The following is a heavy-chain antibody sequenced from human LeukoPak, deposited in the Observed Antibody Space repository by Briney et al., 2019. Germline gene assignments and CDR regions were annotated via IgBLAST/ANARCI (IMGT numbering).Heavy chain of an antibody. CDR2: ISSSSSYI. D-gene: IGHD6-13*01. Sequence: GGSLRLSCAASGFTFSSYSMNWVRQAPGKGLEWVSSISSSSSYIYYADSVKGRFTISRDNAKNSPYLQMNSLRAEDTAVYYCARDRAAAGIFDYWGQGTLVTVSS. V-gene: IGHV3-21*01. CDR1: GFTFSSYS. J-gene: IGHJ4*02. CDR3: ARDRAAAGIFDY.